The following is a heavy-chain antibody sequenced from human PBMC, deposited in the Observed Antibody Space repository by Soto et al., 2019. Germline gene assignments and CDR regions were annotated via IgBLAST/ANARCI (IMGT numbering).Heavy chain of an antibody. V-gene: IGHV1-69*12. D-gene: IGHD5-12*01. CDR1: GGTFSSYA. Sequence: QVQLVQSGAEVKKPGSSVKVSCKASGGTFSSYAISRVRQAPGQGLEWMGGIIPIFRTPDYAQKFQGRVTITADESTSTAYMELSSLRSEDTAVYYCARDKDRPRLGGNYYYIMDVWGQGTTVTVSS. J-gene: IGHJ6*02. CDR2: IIPIFRTP. CDR3: ARDKDRPRLGGNYYYIMDV.